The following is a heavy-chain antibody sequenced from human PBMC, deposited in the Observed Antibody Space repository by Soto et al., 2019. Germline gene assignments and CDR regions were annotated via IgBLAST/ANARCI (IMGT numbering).Heavy chain of an antibody. CDR3: ARCLVGATGGWFDP. D-gene: IGHD1-26*01. CDR1: GGSISSYY. CDR2: IYYSGST. V-gene: IGHV4-59*05. J-gene: IGHJ5*02. Sequence: PSETLSLTCTVSGGSISSYYWSWTRQPPGKGLEWIGSIYYSGSTYYNPSLKSRVTISVDTSKNQFSLKLSSVTAADTAVYYCARCLVGATGGWFDPWGQGTLVTVS.